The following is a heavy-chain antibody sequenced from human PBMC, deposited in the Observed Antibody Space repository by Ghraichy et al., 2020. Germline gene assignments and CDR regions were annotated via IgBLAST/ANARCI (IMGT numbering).Heavy chain of an antibody. V-gene: IGHV3-23*01. Sequence: GGSLRLSCAASGFTFSFYAMSWVRQAPGKGLEWVSAVNAGGGSIYYADSVKGRFTISRDDSKNTLYLQMNSLRAEDTAVYYCAKQTGERVFDYYMDVWGKGTTVTVSS. CDR1: GFTFSFYA. D-gene: IGHD3-10*01. CDR2: VNAGGGSI. J-gene: IGHJ6*03. CDR3: AKQTGERVFDYYMDV.